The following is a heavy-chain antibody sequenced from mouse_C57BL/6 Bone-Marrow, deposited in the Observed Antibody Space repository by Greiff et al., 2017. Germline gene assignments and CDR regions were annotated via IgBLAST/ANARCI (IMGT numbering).Heavy chain of an antibody. D-gene: IGHD2-14*01. CDR3: ARGGEGYDGGSYAMDY. Sequence: EVKVEESGPGLAKPSQTLSLTCSVTVYSITSDYWNWIRKFPGNKLEYMGYISYSGSTYYNPSLKSRISITRDTSKNQYYLQLNSVTTEDTATYYCARGGEGYDGGSYAMDYWGQGTSVTVSS. CDR1: VYSITSDY. J-gene: IGHJ4*01. CDR2: ISYSGST. V-gene: IGHV3-8*01.